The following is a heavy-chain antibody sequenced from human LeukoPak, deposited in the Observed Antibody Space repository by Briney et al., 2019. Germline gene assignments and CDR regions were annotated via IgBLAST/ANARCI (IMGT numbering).Heavy chain of an antibody. Sequence: GGSLRLSCAASGFTFDDYAMHWVRQAPGKGLEWVSGISWNSDSIGYADSVKGRFTISRDNAKNSLYLQMNSLRAEDTALYYCAKPLSSGWYTNAFDIWGQGTMVTVSS. J-gene: IGHJ3*02. CDR3: AKPLSSGWYTNAFDI. V-gene: IGHV3-9*01. CDR1: GFTFDDYA. D-gene: IGHD6-19*01. CDR2: ISWNSDSI.